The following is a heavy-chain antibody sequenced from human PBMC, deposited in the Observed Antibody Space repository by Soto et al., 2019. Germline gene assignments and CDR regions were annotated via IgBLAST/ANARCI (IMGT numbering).Heavy chain of an antibody. D-gene: IGHD1-1*01. V-gene: IGHV1-69*06. CDR2: IIPIFGTA. CDR1: GGTFSSYA. Sequence: QVQLVQSGAEVKKPGSSVKVSCKASGGTFSSYAISWVRQAPGQGLEGMGGIIPIFGTANYAQKFQGRGTITADKSTSTAYSELSSVRSEDTAVYYCARDHRPGTNLEIYNWFDPWGQGTLVTVSS. CDR3: ARDHRPGTNLEIYNWFDP. J-gene: IGHJ5*02.